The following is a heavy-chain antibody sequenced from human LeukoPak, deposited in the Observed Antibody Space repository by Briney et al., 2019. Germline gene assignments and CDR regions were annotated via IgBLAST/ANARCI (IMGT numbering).Heavy chain of an antibody. D-gene: IGHD3-22*01. CDR2: VNQGGTEK. Sequence: PGGSLRLSCVASGFTFSSQWMSWVRQAPGKGLEWVANVNQGGTEKYYVDSVKGRFTISRDNARHSLYLEMRSLRAEDTAVYYCARRGYYDRSGYDYWGQGTLVTVSS. V-gene: IGHV3-7*01. CDR3: ARRGYYDRSGYDY. J-gene: IGHJ4*02. CDR1: GFTFSSQW.